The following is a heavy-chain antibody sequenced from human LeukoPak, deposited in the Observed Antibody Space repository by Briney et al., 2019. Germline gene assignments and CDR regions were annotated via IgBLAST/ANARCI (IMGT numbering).Heavy chain of an antibody. CDR3: ARDGFVEEDDY. CDR2: INQDGSEK. J-gene: IGHJ4*02. V-gene: IGHV3-7*01. Sequence: GGSLRLSCAASEFTFSGYWMNSVRQAPGKGPEWLAKINQDGSEKHYVYSVKGRFTISRDNAKNSLFLQMTTLTVEDTSVCYCARDGFVEEDDYWGQGPVVTVSS. CDR1: EFTFSGYW. D-gene: IGHD2-15*01.